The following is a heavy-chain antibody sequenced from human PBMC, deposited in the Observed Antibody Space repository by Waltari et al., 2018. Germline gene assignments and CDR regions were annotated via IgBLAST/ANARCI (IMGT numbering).Heavy chain of an antibody. D-gene: IGHD6-13*01. CDR1: GYTFTSYW. V-gene: IGHV5-51*01. CDR2: IYPGDSDT. Sequence: LVQSGAEVQKPGESLKISCKGSGYTFTSYWIGWVRQMPGKGLDWMGIIYPGDSDTRYNPSFQDQVTISADKSVSTAYLQWSNLKASDNAMFYCARLRSVSSSWYFDFWGQGTLVIVGS. CDR3: ARLRSVSSSWYFDF. J-gene: IGHJ4*02.